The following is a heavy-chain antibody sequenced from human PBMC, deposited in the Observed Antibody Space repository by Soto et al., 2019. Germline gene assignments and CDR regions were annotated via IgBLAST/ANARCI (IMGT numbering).Heavy chain of an antibody. CDR1: GFTFSGYE. V-gene: IGHV3-48*03. CDR3: ARDIVSFFDY. J-gene: IGHJ4*02. D-gene: IGHD3-16*02. Sequence: GGSLRLSCVASGFTFSGYEMNWVRQAPGKGLEWVSYISSSGNIVYYADSVKGRFTISRYNAKNSLYLQMNSLRAEDTAVYYCARDIVSFFDYWGLGTLVTVSS. CDR2: ISSSGNIV.